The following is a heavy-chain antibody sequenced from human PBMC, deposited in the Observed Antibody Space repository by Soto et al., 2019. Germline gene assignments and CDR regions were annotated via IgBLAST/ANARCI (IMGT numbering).Heavy chain of an antibody. V-gene: IGHV1-18*01. Sequence: GASVKVSCKTSGYTFNTYGINWVRQAPGQGLELMGWISAYDGKTTYAEKFQGRVTLTTDTSTSTAYMELRSLRSDDPAIYYCARDPHEFWTSYGFDPWGQGTPVTVSS. CDR1: GYTFNTYG. J-gene: IGHJ5*02. CDR2: ISAYDGKT. D-gene: IGHD3-3*01. CDR3: ARDPHEFWTSYGFDP.